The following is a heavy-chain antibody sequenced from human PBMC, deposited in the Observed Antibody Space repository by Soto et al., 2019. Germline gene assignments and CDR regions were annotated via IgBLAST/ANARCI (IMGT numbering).Heavy chain of an antibody. CDR1: GFTFSSYW. V-gene: IGHV3-74*01. CDR3: AGGSSSWYFQH. J-gene: IGHJ1*01. Sequence: EVQLVESGGGLVQPGGSLRLSCAASGFTFSSYWMHWVRQVPGKGLVWVSRINSDGSSTRYADSVKGRFTISRDNAKNTLYLQMNSLRAEDTAVYYCAGGSSSWYFQHWGQDTLVTVSS. CDR2: INSDGSST. D-gene: IGHD6-13*01.